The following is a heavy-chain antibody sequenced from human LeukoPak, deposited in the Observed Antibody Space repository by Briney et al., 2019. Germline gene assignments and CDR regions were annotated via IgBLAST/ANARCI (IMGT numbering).Heavy chain of an antibody. V-gene: IGHV4-59*08. CDR1: GGSISSYY. D-gene: IGHD4-17*01. J-gene: IGHJ4*02. Sequence: PSETLSLTCTVSGGSISSYYWSWIRQPPGKGLEWIGYIYYSGSSYYIPSLKSRVTMSVDTSKNQFSLRLSSVTAADTAVYYCARQIYGDLYYFDYWGQGTLVTVSS. CDR3: ARQIYGDLYYFDY. CDR2: IYYSGSS.